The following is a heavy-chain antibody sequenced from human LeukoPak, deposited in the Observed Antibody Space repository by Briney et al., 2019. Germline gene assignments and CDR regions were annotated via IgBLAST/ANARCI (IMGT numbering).Heavy chain of an antibody. D-gene: IGHD3-10*01. CDR3: ARVGEADYYGSGRALNYYYYYMDV. Sequence: SETLSLTCTVSGGSISSYYWSWIRQPPGKGLEWIGYIYYSGSTNYNPSLKSRVTMSVDTSKNQFSLKLSSVTAADTAVYYCARVGEADYYGSGRALNYYYYYMDVWGKGTTVTISS. J-gene: IGHJ6*03. CDR1: GGSISSYY. V-gene: IGHV4-59*12. CDR2: IYYSGST.